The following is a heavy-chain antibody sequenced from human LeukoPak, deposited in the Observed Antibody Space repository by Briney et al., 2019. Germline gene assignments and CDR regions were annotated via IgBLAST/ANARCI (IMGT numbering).Heavy chain of an antibody. CDR1: GFTFSSYW. J-gene: IGHJ4*02. D-gene: IGHD3-9*01. CDR2: IKQDGSEK. V-gene: IGHV3-7*01. CDR3: ARDRSYFDWLHHFDY. Sequence: GGSLRLSCAASGFTFSSYWMSWVRQAPGKGLEWVANIKQDGSEKYYVDSVKGRFTISRDNAKNSLYLQMNSLRAEDTAVYYCARDRSYFDWLHHFDYWGQGTLVTVSS.